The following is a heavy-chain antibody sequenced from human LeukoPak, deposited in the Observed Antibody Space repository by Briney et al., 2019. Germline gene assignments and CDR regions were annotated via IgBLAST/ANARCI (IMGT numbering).Heavy chain of an antibody. V-gene: IGHV3-7*01. Sequence: PGGSLRLSCVASGFTFTNNWMTWFRQAPGKGLEWVANVNEDGSEKHYLDSVKGRFTISRDNAKNSVYPQMNNLRVEDTAVYYCARGRGWIDPWGQGTLVTVSS. CDR1: GFTFTNNW. CDR2: VNEDGSEK. CDR3: ARGRGWIDP. D-gene: IGHD5-24*01. J-gene: IGHJ5*02.